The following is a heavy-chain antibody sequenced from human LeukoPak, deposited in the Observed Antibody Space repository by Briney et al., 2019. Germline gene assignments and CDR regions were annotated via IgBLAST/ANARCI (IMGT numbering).Heavy chain of an antibody. Sequence: PGGSLRLSCAASGFTVSSVYMSWVRQAPGKGLEWVSVIYSGGSTYHVDSVKGRFTTSRDNSKNTLYLQMNSLRAEDTAVYYCARGGSAYALDYWGQGTLVTVFS. CDR2: IYSGGST. D-gene: IGHD2-2*01. V-gene: IGHV3-66*01. J-gene: IGHJ4*02. CDR3: ARGGSAYALDY. CDR1: GFTVSSVY.